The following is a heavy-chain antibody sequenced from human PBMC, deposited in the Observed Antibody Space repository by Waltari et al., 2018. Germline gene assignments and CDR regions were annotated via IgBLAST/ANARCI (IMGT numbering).Heavy chain of an antibody. V-gene: IGHV3-7*01. CDR3: ARHLGQLVQGMDV. CDR2: IKQDGSEK. CDR1: GFTFSSYW. Sequence: EVQLVESGGGLVQPGGSLRLSCAASGFTFSSYWMSWVRQAPGKGLEWVANIKQDGSEKYYVDSVKGRFTISRDNAKNSLYLQMNSLRAEDTAVYYCARHLGQLVQGMDVWGQGTTVTVSS. J-gene: IGHJ6*02. D-gene: IGHD6-6*01.